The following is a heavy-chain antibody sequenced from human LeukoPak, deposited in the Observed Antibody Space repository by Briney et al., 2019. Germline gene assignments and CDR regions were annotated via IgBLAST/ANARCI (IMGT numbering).Heavy chain of an antibody. J-gene: IGHJ5*02. V-gene: IGHV3-30*02. CDR1: GFTFSSYG. CDR2: IRYDGSDE. D-gene: IGHD6-13*01. Sequence: GGSLRLSCAASGFTFSSYGMHWVRQAPGKGLEWVAFIRYDGSDENYADSVKGRFTNSRDNAKNTLYLQMNSLRAEDTAVYYCARESGIAAALDLWGQGTLVTVSS. CDR3: ARESGIAAALDL.